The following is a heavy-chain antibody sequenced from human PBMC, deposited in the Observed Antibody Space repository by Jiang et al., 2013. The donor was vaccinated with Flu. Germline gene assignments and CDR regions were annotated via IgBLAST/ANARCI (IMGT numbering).Heavy chain of an antibody. CDR3: WGSDYGIEYFQH. CDR2: IFYSGST. J-gene: IGHJ1*01. D-gene: IGHD3-22*01. Sequence: QTLSLTCTVSGGSISSSGYYWGWIRQPPGKGLEWIGSIFYSGSTYYHPSLKSRVTISVDRSKNQFSLRLSSVTAADSAVFFWWGSDYGIEYFQHVGTGHPSHRLL. V-gene: IGHV4-39*01. CDR1: GGSISSSGYY.